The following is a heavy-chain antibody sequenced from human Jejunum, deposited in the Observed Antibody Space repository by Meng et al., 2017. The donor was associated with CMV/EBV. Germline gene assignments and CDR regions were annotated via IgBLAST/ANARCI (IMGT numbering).Heavy chain of an antibody. J-gene: IGHJ5*02. Sequence: CTVSGGSISSSIPYWTWIRQPPGKGLEWIGSGSTYYNPSLKSRVTISVDTSKNQFSLMLTSVTAADTAVYYCVDYSSSYGWFDPWGQGTLVTVSS. D-gene: IGHD6-6*01. CDR2: GST. V-gene: IGHV4-39*01. CDR3: VDYSSSYGWFDP. CDR1: GGSISSSIPY.